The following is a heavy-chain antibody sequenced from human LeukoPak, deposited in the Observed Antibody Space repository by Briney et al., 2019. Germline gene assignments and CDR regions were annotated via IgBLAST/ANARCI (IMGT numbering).Heavy chain of an antibody. CDR1: GFTFSSYW. CDR3: ARGGELLRPADY. V-gene: IGHV3-7*03. CDR2: MNQDGSGK. J-gene: IGHJ4*02. D-gene: IGHD3-22*01. Sequence: GGSLRLSCAVSGFTFSSYWMSWVRQAPGKGLEWVANMNQDGSGKYYVDSVKGRFTISRDNAKNSLYLQMNNLRAEDTAVYYCARGGELLRPADYWGQGTLVTVSS.